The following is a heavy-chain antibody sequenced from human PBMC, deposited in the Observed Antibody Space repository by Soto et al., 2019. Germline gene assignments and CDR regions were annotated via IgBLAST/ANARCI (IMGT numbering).Heavy chain of an antibody. D-gene: IGHD4-17*01. CDR3: ARALSSYGDFDY. CDR1: GGSISSYY. V-gene: IGHV4-59*01. Sequence: SETLSLTCPVSGGSISSYYWSWIRQPPGKGLEWIGYIYYSRSTNYNPSLKSRVTISVDTSKNQFSLKLSSVTAADTAVYYCARALSSYGDFDYWGQGTLVTVSS. CDR2: IYYSRST. J-gene: IGHJ4*02.